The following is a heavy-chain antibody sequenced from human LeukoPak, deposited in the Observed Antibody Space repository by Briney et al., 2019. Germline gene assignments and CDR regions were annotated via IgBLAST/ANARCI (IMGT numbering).Heavy chain of an antibody. J-gene: IGHJ3*02. Sequence: GGSLRLSCAASGFTFSNYWMHWVRQAPGKGLVWVSAISGSGGSTYYADSVKGRFTISRDNSKNTLYLQMNSLRAEDTAVYYCANIIMGHDAFDIWGQGTMVTVSS. D-gene: IGHD1-26*01. CDR2: ISGSGGST. CDR1: GFTFSNYW. CDR3: ANIIMGHDAFDI. V-gene: IGHV3-23*01.